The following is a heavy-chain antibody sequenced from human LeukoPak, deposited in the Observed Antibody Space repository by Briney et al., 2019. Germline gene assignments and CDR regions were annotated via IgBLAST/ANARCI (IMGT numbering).Heavy chain of an antibody. V-gene: IGHV3-30*18. CDR1: GFTFSSYG. D-gene: IGHD6-19*01. Sequence: GRSLRLSCAASGFTFSSYGMHWVRQAPGKGLEWVAVISYDGSNKYYADSVKGRFTISRDNSKNTLYLQMNSLRAEDTAVYYCAKVGVEVAGTSDYWGQGTLVTVSS. CDR2: ISYDGSNK. CDR3: AKVGVEVAGTSDY. J-gene: IGHJ4*02.